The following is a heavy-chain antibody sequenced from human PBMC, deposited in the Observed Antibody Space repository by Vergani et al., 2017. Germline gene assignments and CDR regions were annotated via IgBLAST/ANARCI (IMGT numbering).Heavy chain of an antibody. CDR3: AKDLYYYDSSGYSPLDY. CDR1: GFTFSSYA. CDR2: ISYDGSNK. D-gene: IGHD3-22*01. J-gene: IGHJ4*02. Sequence: VQLLESGGGLVQPGGSLRLSCAASGFTFSSYAMSWVRQAPGKGLEWVAVISYDGSNKYYADSVKGRFTISRDNSKNTLYLQMNSLRAEDTAVYYCAKDLYYYDSSGYSPLDYWGQGTLVTVSS. V-gene: IGHV3-30*18.